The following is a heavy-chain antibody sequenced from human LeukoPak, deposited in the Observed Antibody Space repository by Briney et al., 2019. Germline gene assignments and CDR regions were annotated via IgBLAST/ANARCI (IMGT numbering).Heavy chain of an antibody. D-gene: IGHD7-27*01. J-gene: IGHJ4*02. Sequence: SQTLSLTXTXSGGSISSGDYYWSWIRQPPGKGLEWIVYIYYSGSTYYNPSLKSRITISVNTAKNEFSLKLSSVTAADTAVYYCARATATGAYYFDYWGQGTLLTVSS. CDR1: GGSISSGDYY. CDR3: ARATATGAYYFDY. CDR2: IYYSGST. V-gene: IGHV4-30-4*01.